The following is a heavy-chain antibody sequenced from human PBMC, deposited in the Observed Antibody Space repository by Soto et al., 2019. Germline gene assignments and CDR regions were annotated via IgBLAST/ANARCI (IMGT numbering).Heavy chain of an antibody. D-gene: IGHD3-3*01. J-gene: IGHJ4*02. Sequence: GGSLRLSCAASGFTFSSYSMNWVRQAPGKGLEWVSSISSSSSYIYYADSVKGRFTISRDNAKNSLYLQMNSLRAEDTAVHYCARAVYDFWSGYSDYWGQGTLVTVSS. V-gene: IGHV3-21*01. CDR2: ISSSSSYI. CDR1: GFTFSSYS. CDR3: ARAVYDFWSGYSDY.